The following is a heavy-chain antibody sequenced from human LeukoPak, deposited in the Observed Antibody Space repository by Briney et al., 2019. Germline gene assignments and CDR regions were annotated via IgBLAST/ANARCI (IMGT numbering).Heavy chain of an antibody. CDR1: GYTLTELS. CDR3: ATVYRYTQLGGGYFDY. Sequence: EASVKVSCKVSGYTLTELSMHWVRQAPGKGLEWMGGFDPEDGETIYAQKFQGRVTMTEDTSTDTAYIELSSLRSEDTAVYYCATVYRYTQLGGGYFDYWGQGTLVTVSS. J-gene: IGHJ4*02. CDR2: FDPEDGET. D-gene: IGHD6-6*01. V-gene: IGHV1-24*01.